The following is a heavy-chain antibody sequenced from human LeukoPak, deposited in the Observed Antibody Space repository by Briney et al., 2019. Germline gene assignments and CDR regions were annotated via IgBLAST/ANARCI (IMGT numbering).Heavy chain of an antibody. CDR1: GGSFSGYY. J-gene: IGHJ4*02. CDR3: ARGDSSWYYNLDY. D-gene: IGHD6-13*01. V-gene: IGHV4-34*01. CDR2: INHSGST. Sequence: SETLSLTCAVYGGSFSGYYWSWIRQPPGKGLEWIGEINHSGSTNYNPSLKSRVTISVDTSKNQFSLKLSSVTAADTAVYYCARGDSSWYYNLDYWGQGTLVTVS.